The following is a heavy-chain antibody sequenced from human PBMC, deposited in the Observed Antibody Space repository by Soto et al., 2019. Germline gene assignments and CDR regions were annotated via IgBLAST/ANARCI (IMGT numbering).Heavy chain of an antibody. J-gene: IGHJ4*02. V-gene: IGHV3-23*01. D-gene: IGHD3-22*01. Sequence: GGSLRLSCAASGFIFSSYAMSWVRQAPGKGLEWVSGISDNGGSTYYADSVKGRFTISRDNSKNTLHLQMSSLGAEDTAVYYCAKDISGYPQFYFDYWGPGTLVTVSS. CDR1: GFIFSSYA. CDR3: AKDISGYPQFYFDY. CDR2: ISDNGGST.